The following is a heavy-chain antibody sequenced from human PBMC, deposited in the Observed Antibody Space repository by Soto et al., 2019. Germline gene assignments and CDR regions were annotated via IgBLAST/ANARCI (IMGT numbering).Heavy chain of an antibody. CDR1: GFTFSSYA. D-gene: IGHD6-13*01. CDR3: AKDHRWGIAAAGTNFDY. V-gene: IGHV3-23*01. CDR2: ISGSGGST. Sequence: GGSLRLSCAASGFTFSSYAMSWVRQAPGKGLEWVSAISGSGGSTYYADSVKGRFTISRDNSKNTLYLQMNSLRAEDTAVYYCAKDHRWGIAAAGTNFDYWGQGTLVTVSS. J-gene: IGHJ4*02.